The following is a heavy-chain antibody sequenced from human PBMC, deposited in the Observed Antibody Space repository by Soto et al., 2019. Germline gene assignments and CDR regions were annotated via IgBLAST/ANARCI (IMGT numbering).Heavy chain of an antibody. D-gene: IGHD3-3*01. CDR2: ISSTSSTT. J-gene: IGHJ6*03. V-gene: IGHV3-48*01. CDR1: GFTFNRFG. Sequence: EEHLVESGGALVQPGGFLRLSCAASGFTFNRFGMNWVRQAPGKGLEWISYISSTSSTTQYAESVRGRFTISRYNARDSLYRQLSSLTVEATAVYYCARRPLWSGLSDYYYMHVWGKGTRVTVSS. CDR3: ARRPLWSGLSDYYYMHV.